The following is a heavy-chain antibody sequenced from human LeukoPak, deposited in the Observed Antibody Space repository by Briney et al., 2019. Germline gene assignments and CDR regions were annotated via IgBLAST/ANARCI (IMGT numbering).Heavy chain of an antibody. CDR1: GFTFSYSW. V-gene: IGHV3-7*01. CDR3: ARSDSSSWYSLHDY. CDR2: MNQDGSEI. D-gene: IGHD6-13*01. Sequence: GGSLRLSCAGSGFTFSYSWMGWVRQAPGKGLEWVANMNQDGSEIYHVDSVKDRFTISRDNAKKSLYLQMNSLRAEDTAVYYCARSDSSSWYSLHDYWGQGTLVTVST. J-gene: IGHJ4*02.